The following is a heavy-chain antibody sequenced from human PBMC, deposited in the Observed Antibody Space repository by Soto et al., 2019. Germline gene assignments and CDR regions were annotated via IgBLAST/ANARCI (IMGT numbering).Heavy chain of an antibody. Sequence: QMQPVQSGPEVKKPGTSVKVSCKASGFTFTSSAMQWVRQARGQRLEWIGWIVVGSGNTNYAQKFQERVTITRDMSTSTAYMELSSLRSEDTAVYYCAALAYSGSYLQGRGLNYYYGMDVWGQGTTVTVSS. CDR2: IVVGSGNT. CDR3: AALAYSGSYLQGRGLNYYYGMDV. CDR1: GFTFTSSA. V-gene: IGHV1-58*02. J-gene: IGHJ6*02. D-gene: IGHD1-26*01.